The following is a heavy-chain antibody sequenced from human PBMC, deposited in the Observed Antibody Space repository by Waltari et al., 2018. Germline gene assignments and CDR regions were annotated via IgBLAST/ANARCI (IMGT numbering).Heavy chain of an antibody. Sequence: EVQLLESGGGLEQPGGSLRLPCAASGFAFDNFYMTWVRQAPGRGLEWVSAISDSGATTYYADSVKGRFTISRDNYKKMLYLQMSSLRVDDTAVYYCATYGQSPRNDQWGQGTQLTVSS. D-gene: IGHD2-2*01. CDR1: GFAFDNFY. J-gene: IGHJ1*01. CDR3: ATYGQSPRNDQ. V-gene: IGHV3-23*01. CDR2: ISDSGATT.